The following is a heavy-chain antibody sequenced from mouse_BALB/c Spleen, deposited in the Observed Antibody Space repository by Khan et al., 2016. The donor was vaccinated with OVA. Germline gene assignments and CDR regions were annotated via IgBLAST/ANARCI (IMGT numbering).Heavy chain of an antibody. CDR2: IWSDGST. D-gene: IGHD1-2*01. Sequence: QVQLQQSGPGLVAPSQSLSITCAISGFSLTNYGVPWVRQPPGKGLEWLVVIWSDGSTNYNSALKSRLTISKDNSKSQVFLKVNSLKTDDTAMYFCARQPCSHYNSLDYWGQGTSVTVSS. CDR1: GFSLTNYG. V-gene: IGHV2-6-1*01. J-gene: IGHJ4*01. CDR3: ARQPCSHYNSLDY.